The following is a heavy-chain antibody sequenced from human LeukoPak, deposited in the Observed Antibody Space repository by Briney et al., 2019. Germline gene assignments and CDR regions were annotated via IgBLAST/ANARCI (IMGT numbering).Heavy chain of an antibody. Sequence: GGSPRLSCAASGVTFSSYWTHWVRQAPRKRLGWVSCINSNGSLTSHADSVKGGFTISRDNAKNTLYLQMNSLRAEDTAVYYCARDYNNYPSYWGQGTLVTVSS. J-gene: IGHJ4*02. V-gene: IGHV3-74*01. CDR2: INSNGSLT. D-gene: IGHD4-11*01. CDR1: GVTFSSYW. CDR3: ARDYNNYPSY.